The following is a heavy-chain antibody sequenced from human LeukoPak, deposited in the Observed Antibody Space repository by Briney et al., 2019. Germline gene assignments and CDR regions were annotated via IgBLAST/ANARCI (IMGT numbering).Heavy chain of an antibody. CDR3: ARGPPGYCSGGSCSQSYFGY. CDR2: IYTSGST. D-gene: IGHD2-15*01. V-gene: IGHV4-4*07. CDR1: GGSISSYY. Sequence: SETLSLTCTVSGGSISSYYWSWIRQPAGKGLEWIGRIYTSGSTNYNPSLKSRVTMSVDTSKNQFSLKLSSVTAADTAVYYCARGPPGYCSGGSCSQSYFGYWGQGTLVTVSS. J-gene: IGHJ4*02.